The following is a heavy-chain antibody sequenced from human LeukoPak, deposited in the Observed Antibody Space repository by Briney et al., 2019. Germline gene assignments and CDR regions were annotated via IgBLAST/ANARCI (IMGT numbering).Heavy chain of an antibody. CDR2: IWYDGSNK. V-gene: IGHV3-33*08. CDR3: ARGGQDSSGYPFDY. CDR1: GFTFSSYG. Sequence: PGRSLRLSCAPSGFTFSSYGMHWVRQAPGKGLEWVAVIWYDGSNKYYADSVKGRFTISRDNSKNTLYLQMNSLRAEDTAVYYCARGGQDSSGYPFDYWGQGTLVTVSS. D-gene: IGHD3-22*01. J-gene: IGHJ4*02.